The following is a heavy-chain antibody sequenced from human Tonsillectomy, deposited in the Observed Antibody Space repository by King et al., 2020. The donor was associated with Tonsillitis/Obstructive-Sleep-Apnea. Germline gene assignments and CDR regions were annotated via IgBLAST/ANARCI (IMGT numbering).Heavy chain of an antibody. D-gene: IGHD1-7*01. CDR2: INHSGST. CDR1: GGSFSGYY. CDR3: ARGWDAGITGTTFDY. J-gene: IGHJ4*02. V-gene: IGHV4-34*01. Sequence: VQLQQWGAGLLKPSETLSLTCAVYGGSFSGYYWSWIRQPPGKGLEWIGEINHSGSTNYHPSLKSRVTISVDTSQNQFSLKLSSVTAADTAVYYCARGWDAGITGTTFDYWGQGTLVTVSS.